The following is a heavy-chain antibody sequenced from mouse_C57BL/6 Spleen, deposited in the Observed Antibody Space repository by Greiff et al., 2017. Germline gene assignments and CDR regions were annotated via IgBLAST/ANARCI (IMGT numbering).Heavy chain of an antibody. V-gene: IGHV1-55*01. Sequence: QVQLQQPGAELVKPGASVKMSCKASGYTFTSYWITWVKQRPGQGLEWIGDIYPGSGSTNYNEKFKSKATLTVDKSSSTAYMQLSSLTYEDSAVXYCARSYYGNYWYFDVWGTGTTVTVSS. D-gene: IGHD2-1*01. CDR1: GYTFTSYW. CDR3: ARSYYGNYWYFDV. CDR2: IYPGSGST. J-gene: IGHJ1*03.